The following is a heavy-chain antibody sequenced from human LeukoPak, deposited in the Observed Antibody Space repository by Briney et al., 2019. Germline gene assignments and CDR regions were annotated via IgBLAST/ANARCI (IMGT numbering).Heavy chain of an antibody. Sequence: SETLSLTCAVSGYSISSGYYWGWIRQPPGKGREGIGIIYHTGSTYYNPSLKSRVTISVDTSKNQFSLKLSSVTAADTAVYYCARRTIVVVVAASWFDHWGQGTLVTVSS. CDR2: IYHTGST. J-gene: IGHJ5*02. V-gene: IGHV4-38-2*01. CDR3: ARRTIVVVVAASWFDH. D-gene: IGHD2-15*01. CDR1: GYSISSGYY.